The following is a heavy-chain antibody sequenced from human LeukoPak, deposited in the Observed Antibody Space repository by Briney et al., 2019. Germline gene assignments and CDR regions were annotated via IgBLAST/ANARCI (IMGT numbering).Heavy chain of an antibody. Sequence: GGSLRLSCAASGFTFSSYSMNWVRQAPGKGLEWVSYISSSSSTIYYADSVKGRFTISRDNAKNSLYLQMNSLKAEDTAVYYCARESITIFGVVVNQHWGQGTLVTVSS. J-gene: IGHJ1*01. D-gene: IGHD3-3*01. V-gene: IGHV3-48*01. CDR1: GFTFSSYS. CDR3: ARESITIFGVVVNQH. CDR2: ISSSSSTI.